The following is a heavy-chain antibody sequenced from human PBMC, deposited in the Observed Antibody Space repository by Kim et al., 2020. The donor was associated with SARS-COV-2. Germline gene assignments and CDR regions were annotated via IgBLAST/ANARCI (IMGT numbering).Heavy chain of an antibody. J-gene: IGHJ6*02. CDR3: ARDLYSSSWGGYYYYGMDV. CDR2: ISSSSSYI. D-gene: IGHD6-13*01. Sequence: GGSLRLSCAASGFTFSSYSMNWVRQAPGKGLEWVSSISSSSSYIYYADSVKGRFTISRDNAKNSLYLQMNSLRAEDTAVYYCARDLYSSSWGGYYYYGMDVWGQGTTVTVSS. V-gene: IGHV3-21*01. CDR1: GFTFSSYS.